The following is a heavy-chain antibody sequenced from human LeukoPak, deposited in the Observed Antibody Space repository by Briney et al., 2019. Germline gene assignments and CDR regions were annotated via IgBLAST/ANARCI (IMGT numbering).Heavy chain of an antibody. J-gene: IGHJ4*02. CDR2: IKSKTDGGTA. Sequence: PGGSLGLSCAASGFTFSNAWMSWIRQAPGKGLEWVGRIKSKTDGGTAAYPPPVKGRFTISRDDSKNTLYLQMNSLKTEDTAVYYCTTDLYQLLFWDYWGQGTLVTVSS. CDR3: TTDLYQLLFWDY. CDR1: GFTFSNAW. V-gene: IGHV3-15*01. D-gene: IGHD2-2*01.